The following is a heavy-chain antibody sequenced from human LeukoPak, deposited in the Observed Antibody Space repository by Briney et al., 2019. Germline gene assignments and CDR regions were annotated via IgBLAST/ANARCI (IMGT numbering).Heavy chain of an antibody. CDR2: LFGGGTA. D-gene: IGHD3-22*01. CDR3: ARGGHSMIVAFDI. V-gene: IGHV3-53*01. CDR1: GFFVNTNY. Sequence: AGSLRLSCSASGFFVNTNYMSWGRHAPGKGLEWVSILFGGGTAYYADSVKGRFTISRDISKNTLYLQTNSLRAEDTAVYYCARGGHSMIVAFDIWGQGTMVTVSS. J-gene: IGHJ3*02.